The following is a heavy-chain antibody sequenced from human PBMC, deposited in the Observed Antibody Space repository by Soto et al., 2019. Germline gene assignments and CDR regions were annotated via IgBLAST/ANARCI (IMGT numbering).Heavy chain of an antibody. CDR3: VASGRRESGTVKGWFDP. CDR1: GGSISSNY. J-gene: IGHJ5*02. V-gene: IGHV4-59*01. D-gene: IGHD1-1*01. Sequence: LSETLSLTCTVSGGSISSNYWSWIRQPPGKGLEWIGYIYNSGSTNYNPSLKSRVTISLDTSKNQFSLKLSSVTAADTAIYYCVASGRRESGTVKGWFDPWGQGTLVTVSS. CDR2: IYNSGST.